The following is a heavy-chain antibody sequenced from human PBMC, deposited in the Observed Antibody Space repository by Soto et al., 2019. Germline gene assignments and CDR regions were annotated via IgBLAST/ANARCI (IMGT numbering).Heavy chain of an antibody. CDR3: ARDRCSTLSCYRAYYGMDV. Sequence: GGSLRLSCAASGFTFSSYSMNWVRQAPGKGLEWVSSISSSSSYIYYADSVKGRFTISRDNAKNSLYLQMNSLRAEDTAVYYCARDRCSTLSCYRAYYGMDVWGQGTTVTVSS. J-gene: IGHJ6*02. CDR1: GFTFSSYS. D-gene: IGHD2-15*01. CDR2: ISSSSSYI. V-gene: IGHV3-21*01.